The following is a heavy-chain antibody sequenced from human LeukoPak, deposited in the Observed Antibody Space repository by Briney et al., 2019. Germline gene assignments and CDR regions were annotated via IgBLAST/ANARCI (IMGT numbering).Heavy chain of an antibody. Sequence: ASVKVSCKTSGYTFTGYYVHYVRQAPGQGLEWMGRINPNSGDTNYARHFQGRVTMTRDTSITTAYMDLSRLTSDDTAVYYCARDYCGGDCFPDYWGQGTLVTVSS. V-gene: IGHV1-2*06. CDR3: ARDYCGGDCFPDY. D-gene: IGHD2-21*02. J-gene: IGHJ4*02. CDR2: INPNSGDT. CDR1: GYTFTGYY.